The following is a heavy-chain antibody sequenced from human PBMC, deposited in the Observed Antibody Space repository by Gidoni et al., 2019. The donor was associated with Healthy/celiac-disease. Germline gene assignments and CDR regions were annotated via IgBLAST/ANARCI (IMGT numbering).Heavy chain of an antibody. CDR3: ATGSPYSSSPDY. J-gene: IGHJ4*02. Sequence: VQLVESGGGLVQAGRDLRLSCAASGITFADYDMHWVRQAPGKGLEWVSCISWNSGILGYADSVKGLFTISRDNAKSSLYLQINSLRADDTALYYCATGSPYSSSPDYWGQGTLVTFSS. D-gene: IGHD6-13*01. V-gene: IGHV3-9*01. CDR2: ISWNSGIL. CDR1: GITFADYD.